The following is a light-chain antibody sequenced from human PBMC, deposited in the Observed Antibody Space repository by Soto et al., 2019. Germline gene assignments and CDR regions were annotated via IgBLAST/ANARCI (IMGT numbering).Light chain of an antibody. CDR3: QQYHNYPLS. Sequence: DIQMTQSPSSLSASVGDTVTITCRASQDIKNYLAWFQQKPGQAPKSLIFAASSLQSGAPSKFIGSGSGTDFTLTISSLQAEDVATYFCQQYHNYPLSFGGGTKVEIK. V-gene: IGKV1-16*02. J-gene: IGKJ4*01. CDR2: AAS. CDR1: QDIKNY.